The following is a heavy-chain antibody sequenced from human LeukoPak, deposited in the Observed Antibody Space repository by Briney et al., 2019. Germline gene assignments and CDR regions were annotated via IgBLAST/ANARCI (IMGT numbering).Heavy chain of an antibody. D-gene: IGHD4-23*01. V-gene: IGHV3-66*01. J-gene: IGHJ3*02. Sequence: PGGSLRLSCAASGFTVSSNYMSWVRQAPGKGLEWVSVIYTGGSTYYPNSVRGRFTISRDNSKNTLYLQMNSLRAEDTAVYYCAREHGGNPHDAFDIWGQGTMVTVSS. CDR3: AREHGGNPHDAFDI. CDR1: GFTVSSNY. CDR2: IYTGGST.